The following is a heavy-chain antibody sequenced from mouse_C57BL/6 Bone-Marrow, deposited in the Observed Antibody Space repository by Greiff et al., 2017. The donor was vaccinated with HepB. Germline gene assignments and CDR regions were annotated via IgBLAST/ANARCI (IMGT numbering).Heavy chain of an antibody. J-gene: IGHJ3*01. V-gene: IGHV2-4*01. CDR3: AKNTGNSNSRFAY. D-gene: IGHD2-5*01. CDR2: IWSGGST. Sequence: QVQLKESGPGLVQPSQSLSITCTVSGFSLTSYGVHWVRQPPGKGLEWLGVIWSGGSTDYNAAFISRLSISKDNSKSQVLFKMNSLHADDTAIYYCAKNTGNSNSRFAYWGQGTLVTVSA. CDR1: GFSLTSYG.